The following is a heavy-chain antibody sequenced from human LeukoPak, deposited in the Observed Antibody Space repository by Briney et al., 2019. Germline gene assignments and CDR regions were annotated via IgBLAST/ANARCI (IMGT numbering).Heavy chain of an antibody. CDR3: ARDSAFHAQNTNYYYYMDV. CDR1: GYTFTSYD. CDR2: INPSGGST. D-gene: IGHD1-26*01. V-gene: IGHV1-46*01. Sequence: GASVKVSCKASGYTFTSYDINWVRQAPGQGLEWMGIINPSGGSTSYAQKFQGRVTMTRDMSTSTVYMELSSLRSEDTAVYYCARDSAFHAQNTNYYYYMDVWGKGTTVTVSS. J-gene: IGHJ6*03.